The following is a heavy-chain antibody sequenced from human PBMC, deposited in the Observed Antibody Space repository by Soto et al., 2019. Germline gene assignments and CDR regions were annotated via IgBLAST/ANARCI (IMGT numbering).Heavy chain of an antibody. V-gene: IGHV4-38-2*02. D-gene: IGHD4-17*01. Sequence: SETLSLTCTVTGYSISSGYYWAWIRQPPGKGLEWIGYIYHAGNTYYNPSLKSRVTISVDTSKNQISLRLNSLTAADTAVYYCARGTTLNVVPDAFDIWGQGTMVTVSS. CDR1: GYSISSGYY. CDR2: IYHAGNT. CDR3: ARGTTLNVVPDAFDI. J-gene: IGHJ3*02.